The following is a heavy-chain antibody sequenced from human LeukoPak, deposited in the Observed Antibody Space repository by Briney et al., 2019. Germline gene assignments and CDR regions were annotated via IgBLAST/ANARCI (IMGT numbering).Heavy chain of an antibody. CDR1: GFTFSIYE. CDR2: ISSSGSTI. V-gene: IGHV3-48*03. D-gene: IGHD2-21*01. J-gene: IGHJ4*02. Sequence: GGSLRLSCAASGFTFSIYEMNWVRQAPGKGLEWVSYISSSGSTIYYADSVKGRFIISRDNAKNSLYLQMNSLRDDDTAVYYCARGSLVGITMGYWGQGTLVTVSS. CDR3: ARGSLVGITMGY.